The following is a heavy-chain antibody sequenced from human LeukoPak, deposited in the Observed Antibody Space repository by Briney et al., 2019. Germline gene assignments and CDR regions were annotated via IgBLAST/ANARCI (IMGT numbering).Heavy chain of an antibody. Sequence: LSETLSLTCTVSGGSISSYYWSWIRQPPGKGLEWIGYIYYSGSTNYNPSLKSRVTISVDTSKNQFSLKLSSVTAADTAVYYCARYYGSGSGYFDYWGQGTLVTVSS. CDR2: IYYSGST. J-gene: IGHJ4*02. D-gene: IGHD3-10*01. CDR3: ARYYGSGSGYFDY. V-gene: IGHV4-59*08. CDR1: GGSISSYY.